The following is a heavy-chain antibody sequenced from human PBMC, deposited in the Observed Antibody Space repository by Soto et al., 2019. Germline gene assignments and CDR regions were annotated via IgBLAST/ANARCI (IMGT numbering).Heavy chain of an antibody. CDR3: ARPRYYYYYMDV. CDR2: IYSGGST. V-gene: IGHV3-66*04. CDR1: GFTVSSNY. J-gene: IGHJ6*03. Sequence: EVQLVESGGGLVQPGGSLRLSCAASGFTVSSNYMSWVRQAPGKGLEWVSVIYSGGSTYYADSVKGRFTISRDNSKNPLYLQMNSLRAEDTAVYYCARPRYYYYYMDVWGKGTTVTVSS.